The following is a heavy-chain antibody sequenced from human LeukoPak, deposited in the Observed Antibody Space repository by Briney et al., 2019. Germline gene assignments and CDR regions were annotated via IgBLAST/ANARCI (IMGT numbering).Heavy chain of an antibody. J-gene: IGHJ6*03. CDR3: ARRSYYGPSHYYYYYMDV. Sequence: PSETLSLTCAVYGGSFSGYYWSWIRQPPGKGLEWIGEINHSGSTNYNPSLKSRVTISVDTSKNQFSLKLSSVTAADTAVYYCARRSYYGPSHYYYYYMDVWGKETTVTISS. D-gene: IGHD1-26*01. V-gene: IGHV4-34*01. CDR1: GGSFSGYY. CDR2: INHSGST.